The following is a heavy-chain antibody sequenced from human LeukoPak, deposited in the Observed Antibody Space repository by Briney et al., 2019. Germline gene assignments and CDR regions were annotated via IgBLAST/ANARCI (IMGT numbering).Heavy chain of an antibody. V-gene: IGHV1-58*02. CDR2: IVVGSGNT. Sequence: SVKVSCKASGFTFTSSAMQWVRQARGQRLEWIGWIVVGSGNTNYAQKFQERVTITRDMSTSTAYMELSSLRSEDTAVYYCAASNPSMVRGIDYWGQGTLVTASS. J-gene: IGHJ4*02. D-gene: IGHD3-10*01. CDR1: GFTFTSSA. CDR3: AASNPSMVRGIDY.